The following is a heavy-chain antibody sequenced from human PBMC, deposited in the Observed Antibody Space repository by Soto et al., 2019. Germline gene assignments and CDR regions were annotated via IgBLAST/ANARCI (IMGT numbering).Heavy chain of an antibody. D-gene: IGHD3-3*01. V-gene: IGHV3-73*01. CDR3: SRQASDFWSGKPQYYMDV. CDR1: GFTFSGSA. Sequence: EVQLVESGGGLVQPGGSLKLSCAASGFTFSGSALHWVRQASGKGLEWFGRIRSKGNNYATAYGASLKGRLTITRDDSKNTAYLQMNSLNTEDTAVYYCSRQASDFWSGKPQYYMDVWGKGTTVTVSS. CDR2: IRSKGNNYAT. J-gene: IGHJ6*03.